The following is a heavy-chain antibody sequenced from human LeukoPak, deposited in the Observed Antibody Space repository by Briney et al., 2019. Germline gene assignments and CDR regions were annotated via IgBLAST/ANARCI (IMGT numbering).Heavy chain of an antibody. CDR3: ARGPSLGYFDY. V-gene: IGHV1-69*02. Sequence: ASVKVSCKASGGTFSSYTISWVRQAPGQGLEWMVRIIPILGIANYAQKFQGRVTITADKSTSTAYMELSSLRSEDTAVYYCARGPSLGYFDYWGQGTLVTVSS. CDR2: IIPILGIA. CDR1: GGTFSSYT. J-gene: IGHJ4*02.